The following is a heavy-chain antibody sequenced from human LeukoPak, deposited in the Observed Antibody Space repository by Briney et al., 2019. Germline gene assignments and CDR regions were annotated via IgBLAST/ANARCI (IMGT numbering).Heavy chain of an antibody. CDR1: GFTFSSYA. D-gene: IGHD6-19*01. CDR2: ISGSGGST. CDR3: AKDYQGKVVAGTAELDY. J-gene: IGHJ4*02. V-gene: IGHV3-23*01. Sequence: PGGSLRLSCAASGFTFSSYAMSWVRQAPGKGLEWVSAISGSGGSTYYADSVKGRFTISRDNSKHTLSLQMNSLRAEDTAVYYCAKDYQGKVVAGTAELDYWGQGTLVTVSS.